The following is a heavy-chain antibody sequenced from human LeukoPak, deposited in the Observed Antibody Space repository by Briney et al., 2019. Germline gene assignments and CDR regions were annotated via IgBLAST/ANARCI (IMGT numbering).Heavy chain of an antibody. J-gene: IGHJ6*02. CDR1: GGSISSYY. CDR2: IHYSGST. CDR3: ARAPQWFGELYYYGMDV. D-gene: IGHD3-10*01. Sequence: PSETLSLTCTVSGGSISSYYWSWIRQPPGKGLEWIGYIHYSGSTNYNPSLKSRVTISVDTSKNQFSLKLSSVTAADTAVYYCARAPQWFGELYYYGMDVWGQGTTVTVSS. V-gene: IGHV4-59*01.